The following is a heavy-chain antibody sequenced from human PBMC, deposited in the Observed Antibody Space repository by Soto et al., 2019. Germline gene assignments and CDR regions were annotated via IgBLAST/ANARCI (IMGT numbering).Heavy chain of an antibody. J-gene: IGHJ4*02. D-gene: IGHD3-3*02. CDR2: ISGYNGNT. CDR1: GYTFTSYG. CDR3: GRRGIFRNSPDY. Sequence: ASVKVSCKASGYTFTSYGITWVRQAPGQGLEWMGWISGYNGNTNYGEKVQDRVTMTIDTSTSTSYMELRSLTSDDTAVYYCGRRGIFRNSPDYWGQGTLVTVSS. V-gene: IGHV1-18*04.